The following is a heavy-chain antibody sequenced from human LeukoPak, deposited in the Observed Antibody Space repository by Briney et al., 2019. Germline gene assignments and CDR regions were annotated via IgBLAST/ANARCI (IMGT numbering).Heavy chain of an antibody. CDR2: IGPTGTDR. D-gene: IGHD1-14*01. J-gene: IGHJ4*02. V-gene: IGHV3-21*01. CDR3: ATETIGRHYDY. CDR1: GLTFSSCG. Sequence: GGSLRLSCAASGLTFSSCGFNWVRQAPGKGLEWVSSIGPTGTDRYYAHSVRGRFTISRDNAKNSMYLQMDSLRDEGTAVYYCATETIGRHYDYWGQGTLLTVSS.